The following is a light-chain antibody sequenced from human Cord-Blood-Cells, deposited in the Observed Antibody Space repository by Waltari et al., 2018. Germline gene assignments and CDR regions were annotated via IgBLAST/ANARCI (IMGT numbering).Light chain of an antibody. V-gene: IGLV1-44*01. CDR2: RNN. Sequence: QSVLTQPPSASGTPGQRVTISCSGSSSNIGSNTVNWYQQLPGTAPTLLIYRNNQRPSGVPDRFSGSKSGTSASLAISGLQSEDEADYYCAAWDDSLNGPVFGGGTKLTVL. CDR3: AAWDDSLNGPV. J-gene: IGLJ3*02. CDR1: SSNIGSNT.